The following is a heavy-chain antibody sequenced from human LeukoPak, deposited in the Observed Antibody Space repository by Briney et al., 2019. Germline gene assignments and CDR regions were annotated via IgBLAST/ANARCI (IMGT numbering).Heavy chain of an antibody. V-gene: IGHV3-21*01. J-gene: IGHJ4*02. CDR3: VRESVYYDSSAYYNVLDY. CDR1: GFTFSSHS. CDR2: ITSSSDYI. D-gene: IGHD3-22*01. Sequence: PGGSLRLSCAASGFTFSSHSMNRVRQAPGKGLEWVSVITSSSDYIYYADSLKGRFTVSRDNAKNSLYLQLNSLRAEDTAVYYCVRESVYYDSSAYYNVLDYWGQGTLVTVSS.